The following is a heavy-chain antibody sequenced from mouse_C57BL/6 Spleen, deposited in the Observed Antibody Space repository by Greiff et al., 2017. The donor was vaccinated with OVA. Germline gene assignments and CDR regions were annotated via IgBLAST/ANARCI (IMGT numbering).Heavy chain of an antibody. CDR3: ASAYYCGSYWYFDV. Sequence: QVQLQQPGAELVKPGASVKMSCKASGYNFTSYWITWVKQRPGQGLEWIGDIYPGSGSTTYNEKFKSKATLTVDTSSSTAYMQLSSLTSADSAVSYGASAYYCGSYWYFDVWGTGTTVTVSS. J-gene: IGHJ1*03. V-gene: IGHV1-55*01. D-gene: IGHD1-1*01. CDR1: GYNFTSYW. CDR2: IYPGSGST.